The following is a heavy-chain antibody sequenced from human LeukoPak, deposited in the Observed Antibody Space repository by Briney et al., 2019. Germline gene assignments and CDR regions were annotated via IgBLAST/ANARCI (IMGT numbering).Heavy chain of an antibody. Sequence: PGGSLRLSCAASGFTFSSYSMNWVRQAPGKGLEWVSYISSSSSTIYYADSVKGRFTISRDNAKNSLYLQMNSLRAEDTAVYYCAKEGIVLMVYAGPFDYWGQGTLVTVSS. D-gene: IGHD2-8*01. CDR1: GFTFSSYS. V-gene: IGHV3-48*04. CDR2: ISSSSSTI. J-gene: IGHJ4*02. CDR3: AKEGIVLMVYAGPFDY.